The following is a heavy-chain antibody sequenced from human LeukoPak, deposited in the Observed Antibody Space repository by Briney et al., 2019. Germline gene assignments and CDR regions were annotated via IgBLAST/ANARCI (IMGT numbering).Heavy chain of an antibody. Sequence: GGSLRLSCAASGFTFSSYWMTWVRQAPGKGLEWVANIKQDGSEKYYVDSVKGRFTISRDSAKDSLYLQMNSLRAEDTAVYYCARQGAARGPADFWGQGTLVTVSS. V-gene: IGHV3-7*01. CDR1: GFTFSSYW. D-gene: IGHD6-6*01. J-gene: IGHJ4*02. CDR2: IKQDGSEK. CDR3: ARQGAARGPADF.